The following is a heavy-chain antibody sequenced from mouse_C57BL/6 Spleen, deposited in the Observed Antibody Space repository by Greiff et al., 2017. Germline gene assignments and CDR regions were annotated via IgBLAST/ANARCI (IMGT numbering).Heavy chain of an antibody. CDR3: ARGGYYGSSHRYFDV. J-gene: IGHJ1*03. Sequence: DVQLQESEGGLVQPGSSMKLSCTASGFTFSDYYMAWVRQVPEKGLEWVANINYDGSSTYYLDSLKSRFIISRDNAKNILYLQMSSLKSEDTATYYCARGGYYGSSHRYFDVWGTGTTVTVSS. D-gene: IGHD1-1*01. CDR2: INYDGSST. CDR1: GFTFSDYY. V-gene: IGHV5-16*01.